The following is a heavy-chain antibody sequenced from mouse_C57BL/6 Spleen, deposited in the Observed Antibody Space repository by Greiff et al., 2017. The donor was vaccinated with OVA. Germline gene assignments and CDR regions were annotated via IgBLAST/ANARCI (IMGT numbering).Heavy chain of an antibody. CDR1: GFNIKNTY. Sequence: VQLQQSVAELVRPGASVKLSCTASGFNIKNTYMHWVKQRPEQGLEWIGRIDPANGNTKYAPKFQGKATLTADTSSNTAYLQLSSLTSEDTAIYYCAPIYYYGSKYFDYWGQGTTLTVSS. CDR3: APIYYYGSKYFDY. J-gene: IGHJ2*01. CDR2: IDPANGNT. D-gene: IGHD1-1*01. V-gene: IGHV14-3*01.